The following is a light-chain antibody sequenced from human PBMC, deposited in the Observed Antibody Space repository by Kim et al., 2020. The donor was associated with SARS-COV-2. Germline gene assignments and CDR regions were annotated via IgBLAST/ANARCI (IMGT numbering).Light chain of an antibody. Sequence: SPGERASLSCRASQRVSSNLAWYQQIPGQAPRLLIYGKSTRATGIPARFRGSGSGTEFTLTITSLQSEDCAVYYCQQYNDWPLFTFGPGTKVDIK. CDR1: QRVSSN. CDR2: GKS. CDR3: QQYNDWPLFT. J-gene: IGKJ3*01. V-gene: IGKV3-15*01.